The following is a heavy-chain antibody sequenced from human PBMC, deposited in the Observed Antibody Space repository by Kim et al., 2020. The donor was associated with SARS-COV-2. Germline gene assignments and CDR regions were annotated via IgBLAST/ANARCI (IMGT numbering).Heavy chain of an antibody. CDR3: ARGLTASGLAGYSWGTYRPPKKFAGYYFDY. Sequence: SETLSLTCSVSGVTMSRGGYYWNWVRQFPGKGLEWIGFIFHSGDRYYNPSLKSRVTMSVDTSKNQFSLEMTSVTAADTAIYYCARGLTASGLAGYSWGTYRPPKKFAGYYFDYWGQGTLVPVSS. J-gene: IGHJ4*02. D-gene: IGHD3-16*02. V-gene: IGHV4-31*03. CDR1: GVTMSRGGYY. CDR2: IFHSGDR.